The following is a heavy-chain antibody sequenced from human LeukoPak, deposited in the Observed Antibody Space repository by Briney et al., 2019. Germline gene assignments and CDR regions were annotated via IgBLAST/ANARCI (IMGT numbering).Heavy chain of an antibody. CDR3: ARESPQRSGYSYTH. Sequence: ASVKVSCKASGGTFSSYAISWVRQAPGQGLEWMGGIIPIFGTANYAQKFQGRVTITADESASTAYMELSSLRSEDTAVYYCARESPQRSGYSYTHWGQGTLVTVSS. CDR1: GGTFSSYA. CDR2: IIPIFGTA. V-gene: IGHV1-69*13. D-gene: IGHD5-18*01. J-gene: IGHJ4*02.